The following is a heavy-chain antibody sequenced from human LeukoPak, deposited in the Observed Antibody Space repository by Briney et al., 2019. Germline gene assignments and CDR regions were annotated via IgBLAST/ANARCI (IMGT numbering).Heavy chain of an antibody. D-gene: IGHD2-2*01. CDR1: GFTFSSYS. V-gene: IGHV3-15*01. J-gene: IGHJ4*02. CDR3: TTSPFCSSTSCYEGDFDY. CDR2: IKSKTDGGTT. Sequence: GGSLRLSCAASGFTFSSYSMNWVRQAPGKGLEWVGRIKSKTDGGTTDYAAPVKGRFTISRDDSKNTLYLQMNSLKTEDTAVYYCTTSPFCSSTSCYEGDFDYWGQGTLVTVSS.